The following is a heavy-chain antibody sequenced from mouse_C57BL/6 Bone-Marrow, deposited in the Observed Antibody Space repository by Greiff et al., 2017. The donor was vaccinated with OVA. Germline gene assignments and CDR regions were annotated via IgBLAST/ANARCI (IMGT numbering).Heavy chain of an antibody. D-gene: IGHD1-1*01. CDR2: ISDGGSYT. J-gene: IGHJ4*01. CDR3: AIPNYRYAMDY. CDR1: GFTFSSYA. V-gene: IGHV5-4*03. Sequence: EVKLMESGGGLVKPGGSLKLSCAASGFTFSSYAMSWVRQTPEKRLEWVATISDGGSYTYYPDNVKGRFTISRDNAKNNLYLQMSHLKSEDTAMYYCAIPNYRYAMDYWGQGTSVTVSS.